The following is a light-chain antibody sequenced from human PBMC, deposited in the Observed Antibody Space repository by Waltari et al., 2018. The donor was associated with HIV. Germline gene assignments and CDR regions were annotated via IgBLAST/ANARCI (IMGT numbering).Light chain of an antibody. CDR1: NSNIQSNY. Sequence: QSVLTQPPSASATPGQRITLSCTGGNSNIQSNYVYWSQQLPGTAPKVFIYRNSQRPSGVPDRFSGSKSGTSASLIISGLRSGDEADYYCASWDDSLNAFVFGTGTKVTVL. V-gene: IGLV1-47*01. J-gene: IGLJ1*01. CDR3: ASWDDSLNAFV. CDR2: RNS.